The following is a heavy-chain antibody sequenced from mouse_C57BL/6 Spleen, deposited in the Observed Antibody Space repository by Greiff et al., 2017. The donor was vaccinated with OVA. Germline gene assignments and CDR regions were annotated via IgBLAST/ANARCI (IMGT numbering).Heavy chain of an antibody. J-gene: IGHJ2*01. CDR1: GFTFSSYA. D-gene: IGHD4-1*01. V-gene: IGHV5-4*01. Sequence: EVQRVESGGGLVKPGGSLKLSCAASGFTFSSYAMSWVRQTPEKRLEWVATISDGGSYTYYPDNVKGRFTISRDNAKNNLYLQMSHLKSEDTAMYYCAREDGGTDYWGQGTTLTVSS. CDR2: ISDGGSYT. CDR3: AREDGGTDY.